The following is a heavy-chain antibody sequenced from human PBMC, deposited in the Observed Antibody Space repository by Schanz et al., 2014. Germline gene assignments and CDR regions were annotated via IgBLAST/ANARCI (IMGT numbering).Heavy chain of an antibody. V-gene: IGHV1-69*09. D-gene: IGHD4-17*01. Sequence: QVQLVQSGAEVKKPGASVKVSCKASGYTFTSYSIHWVRQAPGQGLEWMGRIIPIHGIVNYAQRFQDRVRITADKSTSTAYMELNSLNSDDTAVYYCATLDYADSVSWGQGTLVTVSS. CDR1: GYTFTSYS. CDR2: IIPIHGIV. J-gene: IGHJ5*02. CDR3: ATLDYADSVS.